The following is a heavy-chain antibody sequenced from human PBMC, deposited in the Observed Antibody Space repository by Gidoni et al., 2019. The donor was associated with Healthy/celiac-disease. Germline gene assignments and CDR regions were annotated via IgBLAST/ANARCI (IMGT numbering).Heavy chain of an antibody. CDR1: GYTFTGYY. CDR2: INPNSGGT. CDR3: ARGGPYYYDSSGYYYYFDY. D-gene: IGHD3-22*01. V-gene: IGHV1-2*04. Sequence: QVQLVQSGAEVTQPGASVKVSCKASGYTFTGYYMHWVRQAPGQGLEWMGWINPNSGGTNYAQKFQGWVTMTRDTSISTAYMELSRLRSDDTAVYYCARGGPYYYDSSGYYYYFDYWGQGTLVTVSS. J-gene: IGHJ4*02.